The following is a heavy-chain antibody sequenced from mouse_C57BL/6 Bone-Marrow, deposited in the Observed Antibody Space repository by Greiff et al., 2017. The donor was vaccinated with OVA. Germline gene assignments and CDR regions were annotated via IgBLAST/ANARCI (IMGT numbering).Heavy chain of an antibody. J-gene: IGHJ2*01. D-gene: IGHD3-3*01. CDR3: AREGWPFDY. CDR2: IDPSDSYT. CDR1: GYTFTSYW. V-gene: IGHV1-69*01. Sequence: QVQLQQSGAELVMPGASVKLSCKASGYTFTSYWMHWVKQRPGQGLEWIGEIDPSDSYTNYNQKFKGKSTLTVDKSSSTAYVQLSSLTSEDSAVYYCAREGWPFDYWGQGTTLTVSS.